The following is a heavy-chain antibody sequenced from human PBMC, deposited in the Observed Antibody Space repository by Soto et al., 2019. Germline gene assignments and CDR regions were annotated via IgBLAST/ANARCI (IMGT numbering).Heavy chain of an antibody. CDR1: GFTFGDYA. J-gene: IGHJ6*03. CDR2: IRSKAYGGTT. D-gene: IGHD3-9*01. Sequence: PGGSLRLSCTASGFTFGDYAMSWFRQAPGKGQEWVGFIRSKAYGGTTEYAASVKGRFTISRDDSKSIAYLQMNSLKTEDTAVYYCTRESYYDILTGYFNYYMDVWGKGTTVTVS. CDR3: TRESYYDILTGYFNYYMDV. V-gene: IGHV3-49*03.